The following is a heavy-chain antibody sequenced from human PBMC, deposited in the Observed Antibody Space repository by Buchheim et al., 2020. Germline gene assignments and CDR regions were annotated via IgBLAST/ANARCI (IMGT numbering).Heavy chain of an antibody. CDR2: ISGSGGST. Sequence: EVQLLESGGGLVQPGGSLRLSCAASGFTFSSYAMSWVRQAPGKGLEWVSAISGSGGSTYYADSVKGRFTISRDNSKNTLYLQMNSLRAEDTAVYYCAKDYGCSSTSCYTPEGGGMDVWGQGTT. J-gene: IGHJ6*02. CDR3: AKDYGCSSTSCYTPEGGGMDV. D-gene: IGHD2-2*02. V-gene: IGHV3-23*01. CDR1: GFTFSSYA.